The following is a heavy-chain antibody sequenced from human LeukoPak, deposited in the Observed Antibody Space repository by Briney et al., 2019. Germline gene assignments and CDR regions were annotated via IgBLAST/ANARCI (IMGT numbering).Heavy chain of an antibody. D-gene: IGHD5-12*01. Sequence: GSLRLSCAASGFAFESYTMTWVRQAPGKGLEWVSLISDTSSDINYAESVRGRFTISRDNAKNSLFLQMDSLRVEDTAIYYCAKGLFSAFDKYLDSWGQGTLVTVSS. V-gene: IGHV3-21*04. CDR2: ISDTSSDI. CDR1: GFAFESYT. J-gene: IGHJ4*02. CDR3: AKGLFSAFDKYLDS.